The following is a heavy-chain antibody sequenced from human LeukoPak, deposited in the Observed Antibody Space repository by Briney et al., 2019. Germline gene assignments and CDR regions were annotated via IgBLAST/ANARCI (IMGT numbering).Heavy chain of an antibody. D-gene: IGHD3-16*01. Sequence: GGSLRLSCAASGFTFSSYWMSWVRQAPGKGLEWVANIKQDGSEKYYVDSVKGRFTISRDNSKNTLFLQMNSLRVEDTAVYYCAKDLHYWGCDYWGQGTLVTVSS. CDR3: AKDLHYWGCDY. CDR1: GFTFSSYW. J-gene: IGHJ4*02. CDR2: IKQDGSEK. V-gene: IGHV3-7*05.